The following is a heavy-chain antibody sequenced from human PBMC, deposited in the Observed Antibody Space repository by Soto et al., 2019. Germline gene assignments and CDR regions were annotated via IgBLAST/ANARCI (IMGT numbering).Heavy chain of an antibody. D-gene: IGHD1-26*01. J-gene: IGHJ4*02. CDR3: ALNFEWELEGDFDY. CDR2: ISYDGSNK. CDR1: GFTFSSYA. Sequence: QVQLVESGGGVVQPGRSLRLSCAASGFTFSSYAMHWVRQAPGKGLEWVAVISYDGSNKYYADSVKGRFTISRDNSKNTLYLQMNSLRAEDTAVYYCALNFEWELEGDFDYWGQGTLVTVSS. V-gene: IGHV3-30-3*01.